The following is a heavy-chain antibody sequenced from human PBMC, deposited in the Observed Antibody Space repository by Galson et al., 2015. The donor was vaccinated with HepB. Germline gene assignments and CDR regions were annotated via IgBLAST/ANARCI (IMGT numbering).Heavy chain of an antibody. J-gene: IGHJ4*02. CDR3: AALPTGEY. Sequence: SLRLSCAASGFTVSRNCMSWVRQAPGKGLVWVSVMYSGGSTYHANSVEGRFTMSRDNSKNTVYLQMNSLRAEDTAVYYCAALPTGEYWGQGTLVIVSS. D-gene: IGHD7-27*01. CDR1: GFTVSRNC. CDR2: MYSGGST. V-gene: IGHV3-53*01.